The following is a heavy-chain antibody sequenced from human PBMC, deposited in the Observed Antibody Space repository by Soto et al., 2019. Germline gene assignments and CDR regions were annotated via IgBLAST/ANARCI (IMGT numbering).Heavy chain of an antibody. D-gene: IGHD6-6*01. Sequence: QVQLVESGGGVVQPGRSLRLSCAASGFTFSSYAMHWVRQAPGKGLEWVAVISYDGSNKYYAESVKGRFTISRDNSKNTLYLQMNSLRAEDTAVYYCARGREQLVPPFDYWGQGTLVTVSS. CDR2: ISYDGSNK. J-gene: IGHJ4*02. CDR3: ARGREQLVPPFDY. CDR1: GFTFSSYA. V-gene: IGHV3-30-3*01.